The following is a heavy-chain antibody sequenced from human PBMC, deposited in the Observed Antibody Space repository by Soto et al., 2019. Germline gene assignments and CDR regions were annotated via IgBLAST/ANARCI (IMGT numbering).Heavy chain of an antibody. D-gene: IGHD1-1*01. CDR3: ARLQLVQKVIDY. CDR1: GDSISTYY. CDR2: IFYSGGT. V-gene: IGHV4-59*01. J-gene: IGHJ4*02. Sequence: SETLSLTCTVSGDSISTYYWSWIRQPPGKGLQWIGYIFYSGGTAYNPSLKSRVTISLDMSKMQISLKLSSVTTADTATYFCARLQLVQKVIDYWGQGTLGTVSS.